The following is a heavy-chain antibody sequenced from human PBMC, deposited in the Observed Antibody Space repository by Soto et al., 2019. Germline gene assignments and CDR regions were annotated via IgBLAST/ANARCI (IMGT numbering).Heavy chain of an antibody. CDR2: ISAYNGNT. V-gene: IGHV1-18*01. Sequence: QVQLVQSGAEVKKPGASVKVSCKASGYTFTSYGISWVRQAPGQGLEWMGWISAYNGNTNYAQKLQGRVTMTTDPSTSTAYMELRSLRSDDTAVYYCARRTTAQNYYYYYYMDVWGKGTTVTVSS. J-gene: IGHJ6*03. CDR3: ARRTTAQNYYYYYYMDV. D-gene: IGHD1-7*01. CDR1: GYTFTSYG.